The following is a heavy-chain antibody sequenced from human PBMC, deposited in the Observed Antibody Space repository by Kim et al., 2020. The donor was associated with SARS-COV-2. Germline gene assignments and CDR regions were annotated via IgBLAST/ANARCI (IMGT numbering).Heavy chain of an antibody. CDR1: GFTFSSYG. D-gene: IGHD1-26*01. CDR2: IWYDGSNK. V-gene: IGHV3-33*01. J-gene: IGHJ6*02. Sequence: GGSLRLSCAASGFTFSSYGMHWVRQAPGKGLEWVAVIWYDGSNKYYADSVKGRFTISRDNSKNTLYLQINSMRAEDTAVYYCARDPSGSYTRYYCYYYGMDVWGQGATVTVSS. CDR3: ARDPSGSYTRYYCYYYGMDV.